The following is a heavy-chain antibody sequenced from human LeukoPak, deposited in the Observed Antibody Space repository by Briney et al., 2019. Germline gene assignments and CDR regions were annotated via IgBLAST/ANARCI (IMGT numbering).Heavy chain of an antibody. CDR2: INHSGRT. CDR1: GGSFSGYY. Sequence: SETLSLTCAVYGGSFSGYYWSWIRQPPGKGLEWIAEINHSGRTNYNPSLKSRVTISVDTSKNQFSLKLSSVTAADTAVYYCARSLGGNQNIVVVPAARTWGYWGQGTLVTVSS. V-gene: IGHV4-34*01. J-gene: IGHJ4*02. D-gene: IGHD2-2*01. CDR3: ARSLGGNQNIVVVPAARTWGY.